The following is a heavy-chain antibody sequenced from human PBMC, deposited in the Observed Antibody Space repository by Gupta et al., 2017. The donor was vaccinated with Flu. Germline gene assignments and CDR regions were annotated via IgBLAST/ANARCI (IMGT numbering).Heavy chain of an antibody. CDR1: GGSFSGYY. CDR2: VDDRGNT. V-gene: IGHV4-34*01. CDR3: ARGLGSSGHNFYYFDS. D-gene: IGHD5-12*01. Sequence: QVPLQQWGAGRLKPSETLSLTCAVYGGSFSGYYWSWIRQPPGMGLEWIGVVDDRGNTNYNDNLSLKSRVTMYADTSKNQFSLNLMSVTAADTAVYYCARGLGSSGHNFYYFDSWGQGTLVTVSS. J-gene: IGHJ4*02.